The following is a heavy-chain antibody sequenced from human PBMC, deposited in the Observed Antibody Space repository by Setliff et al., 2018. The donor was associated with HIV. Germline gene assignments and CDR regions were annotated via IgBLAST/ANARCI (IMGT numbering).Heavy chain of an antibody. V-gene: IGHV3-33*01. J-gene: IGHJ6*03. CDR1: GFTFSSYA. D-gene: IGHD3-22*01. CDR3: ARDSPSLVYYYDSSGYYALDV. CDR2: IWYDGSNK. Sequence: GGSLRLSCAASGFTFSSYAMHWVRQAPGKGLEWVAIIWYDGSNKYYADSVKGRFTISRDNSKNTLDLQMNSLRAEDTAVYYCARDSPSLVYYYDSSGYYALDVWGKGTTVTVS.